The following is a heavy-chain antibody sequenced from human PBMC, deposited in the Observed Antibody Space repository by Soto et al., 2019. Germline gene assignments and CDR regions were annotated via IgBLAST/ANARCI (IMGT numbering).Heavy chain of an antibody. V-gene: IGHV4-59*01. CDR1: GGSISSYY. Sequence: QVQLQESGPGLVKPSETLSLTCTVSGGSISSYYWSWIRQPPGKGLEWIGYIYYSGSTNYNPSLKSRVTISVDTSKNQFSLKLSSVTAADTAVYYCARTKIDYYDSSGYYGVLDYWGQGTLVTVSS. CDR3: ARTKIDYYDSSGYYGVLDY. CDR2: IYYSGST. D-gene: IGHD3-22*01. J-gene: IGHJ4*02.